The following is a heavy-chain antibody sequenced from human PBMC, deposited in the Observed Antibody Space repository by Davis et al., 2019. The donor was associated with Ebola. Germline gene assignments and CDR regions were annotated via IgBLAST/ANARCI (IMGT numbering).Heavy chain of an antibody. CDR3: ARDGVADYRTFGGVIAPALDY. CDR2: IWYDGSNK. Sequence: PGGSLRPSCAASGFTFSSYGMHWVRQAPGKGLEWVAVIWYDGSNKYYADSVKGRFTISRDNSKNTLYLQMNSLRAEDTAVYYCARDGVADYRTFGGVIAPALDYWGQGTLVTVSS. D-gene: IGHD3-16*02. J-gene: IGHJ4*02. V-gene: IGHV3-33*01. CDR1: GFTFSSYG.